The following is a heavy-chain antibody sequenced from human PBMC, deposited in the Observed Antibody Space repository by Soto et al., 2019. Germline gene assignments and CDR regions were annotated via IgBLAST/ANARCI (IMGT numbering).Heavy chain of an antibody. D-gene: IGHD2-8*01. Sequence: QVQFVQSGAEVKKPGASVRLSCKPSGYTLPNYSIQWVRQAAGQGLQWLGWINPGTGYTESSQRFQGRLTLTMDNSATTFYMDLTSLTSEDTAVYFCTRGLNGGNPFDYWGQGTLVTVSS. CDR3: TRGLNGGNPFDY. J-gene: IGHJ4*02. CDR2: INPGTGYT. V-gene: IGHV1-3*01. CDR1: GYTLPNYS.